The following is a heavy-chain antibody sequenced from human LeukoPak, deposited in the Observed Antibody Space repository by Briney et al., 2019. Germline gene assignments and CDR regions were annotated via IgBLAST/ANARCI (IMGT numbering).Heavy chain of an antibody. CDR2: INPSGGST. Sequence: ASVKVSCKASGYTLTSYYMHWVRQAPGQGLEWMGIINPSGGSTSYAQKFQGRVTMTRDTSTSTVYMELSSLRSEDTAVYYCARDLGGELRKTYGMDVWGQGTTVTVSS. CDR1: GYTLTSYY. CDR3: ARDLGGELRKTYGMDV. V-gene: IGHV1-46*01. J-gene: IGHJ6*02. D-gene: IGHD1-26*01.